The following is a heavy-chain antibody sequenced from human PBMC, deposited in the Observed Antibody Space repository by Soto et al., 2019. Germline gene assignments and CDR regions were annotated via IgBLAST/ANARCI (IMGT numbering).Heavy chain of an antibody. CDR1: GATLCNFY. CDR2: IFISGNT. CDR3: ARDRGMRAATNVFDS. Sequence: RTVSGATLCNFYYSLLPKPAGKGLEWIGRIFISGNTNYNPSLKSRVTMSIDTSKNHFSLNLRSVTAADTAVYYCARDRGMRAATNVFDSLIQGTQVTGSS. J-gene: IGHJ5*01. D-gene: IGHD1-1*01. V-gene: IGHV4-4*07.